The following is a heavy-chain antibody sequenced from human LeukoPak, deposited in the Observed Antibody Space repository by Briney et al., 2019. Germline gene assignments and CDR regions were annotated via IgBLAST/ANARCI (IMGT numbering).Heavy chain of an antibody. Sequence: SETLSLTCAVYGGSFSGYYWSWIRQPPGKGLEWIGEINHSGSTYYNPSLNSRVTISGDTSKNQFSLKLSSVTAADTAVYYCARLGWWDSWGQGTLVTVSS. CDR2: INHSGST. D-gene: IGHD2-15*01. CDR1: GGSFSGYY. CDR3: ARLGWWDS. J-gene: IGHJ4*02. V-gene: IGHV4-34*01.